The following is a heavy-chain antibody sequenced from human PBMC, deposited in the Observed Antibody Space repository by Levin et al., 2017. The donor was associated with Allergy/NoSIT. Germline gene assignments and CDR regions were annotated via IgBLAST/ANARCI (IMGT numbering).Heavy chain of an antibody. CDR1: GFTFSSYG. J-gene: IGHJ4*02. V-gene: IGHV3-30*18. CDR3: AKVLVGAEFDY. Sequence: SCAASGFTFSSYGMHWVRQAPGKGLEWVAVISYDGSNKYYADSVKGRFTISRDNSKNTLYLQMNSLRAEDTAVYYCAKVLVGAEFDYWGQGTLVTVSS. D-gene: IGHD1-26*01. CDR2: ISYDGSNK.